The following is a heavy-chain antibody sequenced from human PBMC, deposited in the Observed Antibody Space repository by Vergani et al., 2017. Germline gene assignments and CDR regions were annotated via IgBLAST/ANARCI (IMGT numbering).Heavy chain of an antibody. CDR3: ARDKRSGSGSYYMYYYYGMDV. D-gene: IGHD3-10*01. J-gene: IGHJ6*02. CDR1: GFTFSDYY. CDR2: ISSSGSTI. Sequence: QVQLVESGGGLVKPGGSLRLSCAASGFTFSDYYMSWIRQAPGKGLEWVSYISSSGSTIYYADSVKGRFTISRDNAKNSLYLQMNSLRAEDTAVYYCARDKRSGSGSYYMYYYYGMDVWGQGTTVTVSS. V-gene: IGHV3-11*04.